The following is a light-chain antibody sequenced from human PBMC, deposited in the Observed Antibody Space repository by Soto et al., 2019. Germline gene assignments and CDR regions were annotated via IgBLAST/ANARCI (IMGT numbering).Light chain of an antibody. V-gene: IGKV1-5*01. CDR1: QSVSGW. Sequence: DILMTQSPSTLSASVGDTVTVTCRASQSVSGWLAWYQQKPGEAPKLLIYDASSLESGVPSRFSGSGSGTEFTLTISSLQPDDFATYYCQQYNSYSRTFGQGTKVDIK. J-gene: IGKJ1*01. CDR3: QQYNSYSRT. CDR2: DAS.